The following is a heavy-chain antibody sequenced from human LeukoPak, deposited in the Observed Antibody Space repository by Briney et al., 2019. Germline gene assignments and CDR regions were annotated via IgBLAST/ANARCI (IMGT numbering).Heavy chain of an antibody. D-gene: IGHD1-26*01. Sequence: SETLSLTCTVSGDSISNYFWSWMRQPPGKGLEWIGYIYNSGSTNYNPSLKSRVSISVDTSKNQFSLKLRFVTAADTAVYYCARHVLVGATLYAFDIWGQGTMVTVSS. CDR1: GDSISNYF. CDR2: IYNSGST. V-gene: IGHV4-59*08. CDR3: ARHVLVGATLYAFDI. J-gene: IGHJ3*02.